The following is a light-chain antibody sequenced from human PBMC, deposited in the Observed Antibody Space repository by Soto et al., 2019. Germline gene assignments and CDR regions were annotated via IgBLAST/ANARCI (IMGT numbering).Light chain of an antibody. Sequence: IVRTHARATMAESPGEAVTLYSRASQSASSSYLAWYQQKPGQAPRLLIYGASSRATGIPDRFSGSGSGTDFTLTISRLEPEDFAVYYCQQYGSSRWTFGQGTKVDI. CDR1: QSASSSY. CDR2: GAS. CDR3: QQYGSSRWT. J-gene: IGKJ1*01. V-gene: IGKV3-20*01.